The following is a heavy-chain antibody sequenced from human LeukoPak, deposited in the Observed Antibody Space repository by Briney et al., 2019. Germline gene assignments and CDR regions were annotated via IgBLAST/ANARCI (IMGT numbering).Heavy chain of an antibody. V-gene: IGHV3-23*01. Sequence: GGTLRFSCAASGFTFGNYGMSWVRQAPGKGLEWVSGISGSGGSTYYTDSVKGRFTISRDNAKNSLYLQMNSLRADDTAVYYCAKVSESNYDILTGYYTPYYFDYWGQGTLVTVSS. D-gene: IGHD3-9*01. CDR1: GFTFGNYG. J-gene: IGHJ4*02. CDR3: AKVSESNYDILTGYYTPYYFDY. CDR2: ISGSGGST.